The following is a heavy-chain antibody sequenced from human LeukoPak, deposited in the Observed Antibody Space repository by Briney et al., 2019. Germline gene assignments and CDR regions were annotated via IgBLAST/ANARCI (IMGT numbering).Heavy chain of an antibody. V-gene: IGHV3-21*01. J-gene: IGHJ4*02. Sequence: GRRTPEKKLEWLSSITSGSDHIYYADSVKGRFTISRANARDSLYLQMDSLRVEDTAVFYCARCRGGSCYHSDDYWGLGTLVTVSS. D-gene: IGHD2-15*01. CDR3: ARCRGGSCYHSDDY. CDR2: ITSGSDHI.